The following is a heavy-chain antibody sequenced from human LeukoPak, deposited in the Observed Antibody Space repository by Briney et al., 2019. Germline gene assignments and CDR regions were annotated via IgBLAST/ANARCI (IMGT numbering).Heavy chain of an antibody. D-gene: IGHD1/OR15-1a*01. J-gene: IGHJ6*04. V-gene: IGHV3-7*03. CDR1: GFPFSNSW. CDR3: AGGNSMDV. CDR2: INKDGGGI. Sequence: PGGSLRLSCAVSGFPFSNSWMYWVRQAPGKGLEGVANINKDGGGISYVDSVKGRFIISRDSARNSLYLQMNSLRVEDTAVYFCAGGNSMDVWGKGTAVTVSS.